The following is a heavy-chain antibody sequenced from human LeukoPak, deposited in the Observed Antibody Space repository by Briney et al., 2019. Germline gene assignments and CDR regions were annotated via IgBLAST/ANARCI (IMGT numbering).Heavy chain of an antibody. V-gene: IGHV3-30*02. CDR1: GFTFSSYG. D-gene: IGHD5-18*01. J-gene: IGHJ4*02. CDR2: IRYDGSNK. Sequence: GGSLRLSCAASGFTFSSYGMHWVRQAPGKGLEWVAFIRYDGSNKYYADPVKGRFTISRDNSKNTLYLQMNSLRAEDTAVYYCAKGQRLTWIQPFDYWGQGTLVTVSS. CDR3: AKGQRLTWIQPFDY.